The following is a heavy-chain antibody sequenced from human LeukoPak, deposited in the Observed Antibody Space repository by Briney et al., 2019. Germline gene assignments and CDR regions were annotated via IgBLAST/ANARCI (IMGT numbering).Heavy chain of an antibody. CDR1: GITASTNY. V-gene: IGHV3-53*01. CDR3: ARRGLYSGGWPRYDAFDI. D-gene: IGHD6-19*01. CDR2: IYSNGNT. Sequence: GGSLRLSCAASGITASTNYMTWVRQAPGKGLEWVSDIYSNGNTYHADSVKGRFTISRDNSKNIVYLQMNSLRAEDTAMYYCARRGLYSGGWPRYDAFDIWGQGTMVTVSS. J-gene: IGHJ3*02.